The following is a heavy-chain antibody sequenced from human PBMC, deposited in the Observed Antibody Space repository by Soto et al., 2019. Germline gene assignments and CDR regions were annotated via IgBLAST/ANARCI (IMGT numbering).Heavy chain of an antibody. CDR1: GYTFTDYD. CDR2: MNPNTGNT. V-gene: IGHV1-8*01. Sequence: GASVKVSCNASGYTFTDYDINWVRQAAGQGLEWMGWMNPNTGNTAYAQKFQGRLTLSRDTSISTAYMDLSSLTSEDTAVYFCTRGLGSYSDHWALGTLVTVSS. J-gene: IGHJ4*02. D-gene: IGHD3-10*01. CDR3: TRGLGSYSDH.